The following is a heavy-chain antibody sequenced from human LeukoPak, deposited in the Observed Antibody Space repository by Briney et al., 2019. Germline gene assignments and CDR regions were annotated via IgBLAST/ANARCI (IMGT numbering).Heavy chain of an antibody. D-gene: IGHD3-3*01. CDR1: GGSISSGSYY. CDR2: IYTSGST. CDR3: ARGPFYDFGGY. Sequence: KPSETLSLTCTVSGGSISSGSYYWSWIRQPAGKGLEWIGRIYTSGSTNYNPSLKSRVTISVDTSKNQFSLKLSSVTAADTAVYYCARGPFYDFGGYWGQGTLVTVSS. V-gene: IGHV4-61*02. J-gene: IGHJ4*02.